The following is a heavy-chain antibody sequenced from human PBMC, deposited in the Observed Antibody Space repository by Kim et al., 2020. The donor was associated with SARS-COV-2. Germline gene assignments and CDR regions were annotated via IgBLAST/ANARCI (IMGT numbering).Heavy chain of an antibody. V-gene: IGHV4-31*03. CDR1: GGSITSDGFY. D-gene: IGHD5-12*01. CDR2: IYYNGRA. J-gene: IGHJ4*02. CDR3: ARVEMATITLY. Sequence: SETLSLTCTVSGGSITSDGFYWSWVRQLPGKGLEWIVYIYYNGRAYYNPSLKGRVTISVETSKSQFSLKVNSVTAADTAVYYCARVEMATITLYWGQGTLVTVSA.